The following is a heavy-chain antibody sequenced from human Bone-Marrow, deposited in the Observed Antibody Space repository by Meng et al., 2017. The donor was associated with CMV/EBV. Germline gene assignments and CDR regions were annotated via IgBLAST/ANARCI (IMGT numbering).Heavy chain of an antibody. V-gene: IGHV3-74*01. Sequence: GESLKISCAASGFSFSSYAMTWVRQAPGKGLEWVSRINSDGSSTSYADSVKGRFTISRDNAKNTLYLQMNSLRAEDTAVYYCATTLDWGQGTLVTFAS. CDR3: ATTLD. J-gene: IGHJ4*02. CDR1: GFSFSSYA. D-gene: IGHD1-14*01. CDR2: INSDGSST.